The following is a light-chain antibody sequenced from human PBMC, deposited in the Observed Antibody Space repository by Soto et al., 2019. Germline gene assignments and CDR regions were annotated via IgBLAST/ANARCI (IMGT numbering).Light chain of an antibody. CDR3: QQYGSSPPWT. V-gene: IGKV3-20*01. CDR1: QSVSSSY. J-gene: IGKJ1*01. Sequence: ESVLTQSPGTLSLSPGERATLSCRASQSVSSSYLAWYQQKPGQAPRLLIYGASSRATGIPDRFSGSGSGTDFTLTISRLEPEDFAVYYCQQYGSSPPWTFGQGTKVE. CDR2: GAS.